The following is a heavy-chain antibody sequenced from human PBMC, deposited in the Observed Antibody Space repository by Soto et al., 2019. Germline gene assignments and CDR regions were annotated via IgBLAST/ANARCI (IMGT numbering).Heavy chain of an antibody. CDR2: ISAYNGNT. V-gene: IGHV1-18*01. CDR3: ARASPYNYYDSSGYYYYFDY. D-gene: IGHD3-22*01. J-gene: IGHJ4*02. Sequence: GASVKVSCKASGYTFTSYGISWVRQAPGQGLEWMGWISAYNGNTNYAQKLQGRVTMTTDTSTSTAYMELRSLRSDDTAVYYCARASPYNYYDSSGYYYYFDYWGQGTLVTVSS. CDR1: GYTFTSYG.